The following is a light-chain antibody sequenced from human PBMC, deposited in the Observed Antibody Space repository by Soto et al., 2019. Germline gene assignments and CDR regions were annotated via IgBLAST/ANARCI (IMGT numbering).Light chain of an antibody. J-gene: IGKJ1*01. V-gene: IGKV3-20*01. CDR1: QSVSSSY. Sequence: EIVLTQSPGTLSLSPGERATLSCRASQSVSSSYLAWYQQKPGQAPRLLIYGTSSRAPGIPDRFSGSGSGTDFILTISGLEAEDFAVYYCQQYDKPPRTFGQGTKVEIK. CDR3: QQYDKPPRT. CDR2: GTS.